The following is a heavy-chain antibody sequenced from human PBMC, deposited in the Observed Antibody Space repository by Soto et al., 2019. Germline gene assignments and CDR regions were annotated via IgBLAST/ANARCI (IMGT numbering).Heavy chain of an antibody. V-gene: IGHV3-15*07. CDR3: AKDGLTTVTHYFDF. CDR2: IKNIGAGGTA. CDR1: GFTFSDAW. Sequence: GGSLRISCALSGFTFSDAWLKWVRQAPGKGLEWVGRIKNIGAGGTADYAAPVKGRFTISRDDSNNMLYLQMNSLRAEDTAVYYCAKDGLTTVTHYFDFWGLGTSVT. J-gene: IGHJ4*02. D-gene: IGHD4-17*01.